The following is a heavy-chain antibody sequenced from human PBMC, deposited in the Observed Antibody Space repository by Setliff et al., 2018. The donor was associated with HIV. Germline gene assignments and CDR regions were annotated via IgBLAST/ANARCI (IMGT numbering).Heavy chain of an antibody. J-gene: IGHJ4*02. Sequence: ASVKVSCKASGYSLTSYSINWVRQAPGQGLEWMGYINTNTGNPTYAQGFTGRFVFSLDTSVSTAYLQISSLKAEDTAVYYCARGAVVVAAPRDYWGQGTLVTVSS. V-gene: IGHV7-4-1*02. CDR1: GYSLTSYS. CDR2: INTNTGNP. CDR3: ARGAVVVAAPRDY. D-gene: IGHD2-15*01.